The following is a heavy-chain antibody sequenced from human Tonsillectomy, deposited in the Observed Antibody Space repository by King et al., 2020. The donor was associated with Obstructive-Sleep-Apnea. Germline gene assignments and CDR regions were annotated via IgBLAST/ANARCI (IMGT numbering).Heavy chain of an antibody. Sequence: VQLVESWVGLVKPVGSLRLSCAASGLTFINTWMIWVRQAPGKGLEWFVRIHSKTDGGTTNYAAPVKGRFTISIDDSENTLYLQMNILKTEDPAVYYCTTTWDTRKNFDYWGQGTLVTVSS. J-gene: IGHJ4*02. CDR2: IHSKTDGGTT. D-gene: IGHD1-26*01. V-gene: IGHV3-15*01. CDR1: GLTFINTW. CDR3: TTTWDTRKNFDY.